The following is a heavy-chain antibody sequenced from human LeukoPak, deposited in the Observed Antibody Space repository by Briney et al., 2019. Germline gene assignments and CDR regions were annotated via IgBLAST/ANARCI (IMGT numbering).Heavy chain of an antibody. D-gene: IGHD4-17*01. Sequence: SETLSLTCTVSGNSISSGDNYWSWVRQPPGKGLEWIGEIYHSGSTNYNPSLKSRVTISVDKSKNQFSLKLSSVTAADTAVYYCARSPREAVTTYLDYWGQGTLVTVSS. J-gene: IGHJ4*02. CDR3: ARSPREAVTTYLDY. CDR1: GNSISSGDNY. V-gene: IGHV4-4*02. CDR2: IYHSGST.